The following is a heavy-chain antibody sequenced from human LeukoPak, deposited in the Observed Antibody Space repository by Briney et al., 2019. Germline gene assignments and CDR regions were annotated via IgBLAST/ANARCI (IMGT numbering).Heavy chain of an antibody. D-gene: IGHD3-3*02. CDR1: GGSIGTYY. CDR2: IYTSGTT. V-gene: IGHV4-4*09. J-gene: IGHJ4*02. CDR3: ARHPSTFAPFDY. Sequence: SETLSLTCTVSGGSIGTYYWSWIRQPPGKGLEWIGYIYTSGTTNYNPSLKSRVTISVDTSKNQFSLKLSSVTAADTAVYYCARHPSTFAPFDYWGQGTLVTVSS.